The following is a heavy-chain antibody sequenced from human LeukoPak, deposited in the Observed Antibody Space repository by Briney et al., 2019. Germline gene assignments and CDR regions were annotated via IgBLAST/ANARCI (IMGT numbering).Heavy chain of an antibody. D-gene: IGHD7-27*01. CDR1: GFTFSDYY. CDR3: ARGQLTGDDELSDY. Sequence: PGGSLRLSCAASGFTFSDYYMTWIRQAPGKGLEWVSYISTSGSVIYYADSVKGRFTISRDNAKNSLYLQMNSLRAEDTAVYYCARGQLTGDDELSDYWGQGTLVTVSS. V-gene: IGHV3-11*04. CDR2: ISTSGSVI. J-gene: IGHJ4*02.